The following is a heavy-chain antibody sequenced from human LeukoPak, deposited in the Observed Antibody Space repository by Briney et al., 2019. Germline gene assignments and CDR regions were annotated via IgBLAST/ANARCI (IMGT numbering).Heavy chain of an antibody. CDR1: GFTFSDSG. Sequence: GGSLILSCAASGFTFSDSGMHWVRQASGKGLEWVGHIRSKADSYATVYAASVKGRFTITRDDSENTAYLQMNSLKTEDTAVYYCATFPSGSYSAYWGQGTLVTVSS. CDR2: IRSKADSYAT. D-gene: IGHD1-26*01. J-gene: IGHJ4*02. CDR3: ATFPSGSYSAY. V-gene: IGHV3-73*01.